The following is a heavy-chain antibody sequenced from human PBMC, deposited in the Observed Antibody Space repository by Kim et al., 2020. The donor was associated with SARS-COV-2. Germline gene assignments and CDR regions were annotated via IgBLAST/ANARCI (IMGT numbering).Heavy chain of an antibody. CDR3: SRQGFHYGYYFDD. J-gene: IGHJ4*02. CDR2: IDPKTGGT. CDR1: GYRFTGHY. Sequence: ASVKVSCEASGYRFTGHYIHWVRQAPGQGLEWMGWIDPKTGGTNYAVKFQGRVTMTRDTSISAAYMELSSLTSDDTALYFCSRQGFHYGYYFDDWGQGTLVTVS. D-gene: IGHD3-3*01. V-gene: IGHV1-2*02.